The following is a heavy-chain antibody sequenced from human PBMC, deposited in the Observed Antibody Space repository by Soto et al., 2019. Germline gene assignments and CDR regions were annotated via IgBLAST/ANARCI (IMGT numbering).Heavy chain of an antibody. D-gene: IGHD2-15*01. CDR1: VGSISSGGYY. J-gene: IGHJ6*02. CDR2: IYYSGST. Sequence: SETLSLTCTVSVGSISSGGYYWGWIRQHPGKGLEWIGYIYYSGSTYYNPSLKSRVTISVDTSKNRFSLKLSSVTAADTAVYYCARGMVAAHAYYYYGMDVWGQGTTVTVSS. CDR3: ARGMVAAHAYYYYGMDV. V-gene: IGHV4-31*03.